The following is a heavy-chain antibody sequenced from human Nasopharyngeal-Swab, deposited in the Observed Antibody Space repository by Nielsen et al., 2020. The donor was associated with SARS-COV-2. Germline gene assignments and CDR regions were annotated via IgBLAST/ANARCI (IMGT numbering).Heavy chain of an antibody. CDR2: ISGNSASI. CDR3: ARSHDNGDFYGLDV. V-gene: IGHV3-21*01. Sequence: GESLKISCAASGFAFSASTMNWVRLAPGRGLEWLSSISGNSASIYYASSEKGRFSISSDNTQMSLYLNMNNLRAEDTAVYYCARSHDNGDFYGLDVWGQGTTVTVSS. J-gene: IGHJ6*02. CDR1: GFAFSAST. D-gene: IGHD4-17*01.